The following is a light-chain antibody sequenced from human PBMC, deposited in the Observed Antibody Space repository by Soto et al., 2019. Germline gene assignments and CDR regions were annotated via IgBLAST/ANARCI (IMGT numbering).Light chain of an antibody. CDR1: QTLLHSNGYTY. CDR3: MQGLRPMYT. Sequence: EIAMTQSPLSLAVTPGEPASISCRSSQTLLHSNGYTYLDWHLQKPGQSPQLLIYLGSNRASGVPDRVSGSGSGTDFTLKISRVEAEDVGIFYCMQGLRPMYTFGQGTKLEIK. CDR2: LGS. J-gene: IGKJ2*01. V-gene: IGKV2-28*01.